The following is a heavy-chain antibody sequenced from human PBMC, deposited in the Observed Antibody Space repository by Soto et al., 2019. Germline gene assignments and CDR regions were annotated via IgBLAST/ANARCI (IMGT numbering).Heavy chain of an antibody. Sequence: SETLSLTCDVSGGSFSDNYWTWIRQVPGKGLEWIGYVYYSGSTNYNPSVKSRVTISVDASKQQFALILTSVTAAATDLYDCAAGTFGAVWMPLDDWGQGTLVTVSS. V-gene: IGHV4-59*12. D-gene: IGHD3-3*01. CDR2: VYYSGST. J-gene: IGHJ4*02. CDR3: AAGTFGAVWMPLDD. CDR1: GGSFSDNY.